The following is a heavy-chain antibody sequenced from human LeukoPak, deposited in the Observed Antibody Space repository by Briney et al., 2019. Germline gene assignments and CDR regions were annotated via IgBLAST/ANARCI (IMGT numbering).Heavy chain of an antibody. CDR2: IYTSGST. D-gene: IGHD3-9*01. CDR3: AREGNRYYDILTGYYRGELDY. CDR1: GGSISSYY. J-gene: IGHJ4*02. V-gene: IGHV4-4*07. Sequence: SETLSLTCTVSGGSISSYYWSWIRQPAGKGLEWIERIYTSGSTNYNPSLKSRVTMLVDTSKNQFSLKLSSVTAADTAVYYCAREGNRYYDILTGYYRGELDYWGQGTLVTVSS.